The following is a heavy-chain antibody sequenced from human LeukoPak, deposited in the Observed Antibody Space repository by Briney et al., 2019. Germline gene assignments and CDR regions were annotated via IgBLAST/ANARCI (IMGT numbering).Heavy chain of an antibody. Sequence: PGGSLRLSCAASGFTFNNYAMHWVRQAPGKGLERVTVISYDGRQRYYADSVKGRFTLSRGDSKKTLSVQMNSLRVEDTAVYYCVRETTGHFDSWGQGTLVTVSS. CDR2: ISYDGRQR. CDR1: GFTFNNYA. CDR3: VRETTGHFDS. V-gene: IGHV3-30*04. D-gene: IGHD2-8*02. J-gene: IGHJ4*02.